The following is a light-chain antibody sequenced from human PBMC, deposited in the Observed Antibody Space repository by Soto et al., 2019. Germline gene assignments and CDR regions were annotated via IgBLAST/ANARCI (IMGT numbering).Light chain of an antibody. CDR1: SSNMGSNI. J-gene: IGLJ2*01. V-gene: IGLV1-44*01. Sequence: QSVLTQRPSASGTPGQRVTISCSGSSSNMGSNIVNWYQQLPGAAPKLLIYRKDQRPSGVPDRFSGSKSGTSASLAISGLQSEDEADYYCAAWDDSLNGVVFGGGTKLTVL. CDR2: RKD. CDR3: AAWDDSLNGVV.